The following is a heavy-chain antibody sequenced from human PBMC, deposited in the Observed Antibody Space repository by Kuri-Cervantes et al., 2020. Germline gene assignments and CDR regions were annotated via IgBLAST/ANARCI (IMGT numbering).Heavy chain of an antibody. Sequence: GGSLRLSCAASGFTFSSYGMHWVRQAPGKGLEWVAFIRYDGSNKYYADSVKGRFTISRDNSKSTLYLQMSSVRAEDTAVYYCAKRSTPGTNYFDYWGQGTLVTVSS. D-gene: IGHD2-2*01. J-gene: IGHJ4*02. CDR2: IRYDGSNK. CDR3: AKRSTPGTNYFDY. CDR1: GFTFSSYG. V-gene: IGHV3-30*02.